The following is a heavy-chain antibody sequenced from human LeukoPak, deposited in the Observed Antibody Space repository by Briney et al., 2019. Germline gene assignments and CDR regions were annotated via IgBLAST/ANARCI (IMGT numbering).Heavy chain of an antibody. CDR2: IIPIFGTA. V-gene: IGHV1-69*01. J-gene: IGHJ4*02. Sequence: GSSVKVSCKASGSTFSSYAISWVRQAPGQGLEWMGGIIPIFGTANYAQKFQGRVTITADESTSTAYMELSSLRSEDTAVYYCARGPRRYYDFWSGYPAFDYWGQGTLVTVSS. D-gene: IGHD3-3*01. CDR1: GSTFSSYA. CDR3: ARGPRRYYDFWSGYPAFDY.